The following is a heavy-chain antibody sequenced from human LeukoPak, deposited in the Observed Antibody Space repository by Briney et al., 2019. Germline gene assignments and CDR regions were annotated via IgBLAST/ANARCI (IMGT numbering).Heavy chain of an antibody. CDR1: GFPFSRYW. CDR2: ITGDGTDT. D-gene: IGHD4-23*01. V-gene: IGHV3-74*01. CDR3: ARDVAGGTHFDY. J-gene: IGHJ4*02. Sequence: QTGGSLRLSWAAAGFPFSRYWMHWVRQPPGKGLVWVSRITGDGTDTNYADSVKGRFTLSRDNAKTTVYLQVNSMRAEATAVYYCARDVAGGTHFDYWGQGTLVTVSS.